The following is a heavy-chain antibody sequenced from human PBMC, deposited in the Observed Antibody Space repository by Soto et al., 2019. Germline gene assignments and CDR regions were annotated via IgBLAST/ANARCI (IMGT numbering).Heavy chain of an antibody. CDR3: ARDHSSGWRPVGRNWSDP. Sequence: QVQLVQSGAEVKKPGSSVKVSCKASGGTFSSYAISWVRQAPGQGLEWMGGIIPIFGTANYAQKFQGRVTITADESTSTAYMELSSLRSEDTAVYYCARDHSSGWRPVGRNWSDPWGQGTLVTVSS. V-gene: IGHV1-69*01. CDR2: IIPIFGTA. J-gene: IGHJ5*02. D-gene: IGHD6-19*01. CDR1: GGTFSSYA.